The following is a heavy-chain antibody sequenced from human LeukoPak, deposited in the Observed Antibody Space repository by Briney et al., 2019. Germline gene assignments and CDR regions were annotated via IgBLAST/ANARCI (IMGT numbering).Heavy chain of an antibody. CDR3: ARDGVYYGSGSRPRNWFDP. CDR2: IYTSGST. Sequence: SETLSLTCTVSGGSISSYYWSWIRQPAGKGLEWIGRIYTSGSTNYNPSLKSRVTMSVDTSKNQFSLKLSSVTAADTAVYYCARDGVYYGSGSRPRNWFDPWGQGTLVTVSS. V-gene: IGHV4-4*07. J-gene: IGHJ5*02. CDR1: GGSISSYY. D-gene: IGHD3-10*01.